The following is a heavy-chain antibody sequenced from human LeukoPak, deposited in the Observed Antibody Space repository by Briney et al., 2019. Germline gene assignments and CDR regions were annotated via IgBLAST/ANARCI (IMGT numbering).Heavy chain of an antibody. CDR1: GGTFSSYA. CDR3: ARGNIAVPGTPYYFEY. D-gene: IGHD6-19*01. CDR2: IIPILGIA. J-gene: IGHJ4*02. V-gene: IGHV1-69*04. Sequence: SVKVSCKASGGTFSSYAISWVRQAPGQGLEWMGRIIPILGIANYAQKFQGRVTITADKSTSTAYMEVSSLRSEDTAVYYCARGNIAVPGTPYYFEYWGQGTLVTVSS.